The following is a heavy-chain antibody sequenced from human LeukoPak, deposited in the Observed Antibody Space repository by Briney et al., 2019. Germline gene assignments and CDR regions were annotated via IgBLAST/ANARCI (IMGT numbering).Heavy chain of an antibody. V-gene: IGHV3-23*01. CDR3: AKTDGVVVTAIVAFDI. CDR2: ISGSGGST. Sequence: GGSLRLSCAASGFTFSSYAMSWVRQAPGKGLEWVSAISGSGGSTYYADSVKGRFTISRDNSKNTLYLQMNSLRAEDTAVYYCAKTDGVVVTAIVAFDIWGQGTMVTVSS. J-gene: IGHJ3*02. CDR1: GFTFSSYA. D-gene: IGHD2-21*02.